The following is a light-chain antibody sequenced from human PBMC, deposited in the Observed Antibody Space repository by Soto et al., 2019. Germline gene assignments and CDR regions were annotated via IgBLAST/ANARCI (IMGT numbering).Light chain of an antibody. CDR1: SSDVGGYNF. Sequence: QSVLTQPASVSGSPGQSITVFCTGTSSDVGGYNFVSWYQQHPGKAPKLILYDVSHRPSGVSNRFSGSKSGNTASLTISGLHTEDEADYYCSSYSSSSTLVFGSGTKVTVL. V-gene: IGLV2-14*03. J-gene: IGLJ1*01. CDR2: DVS. CDR3: SSYSSSSTLV.